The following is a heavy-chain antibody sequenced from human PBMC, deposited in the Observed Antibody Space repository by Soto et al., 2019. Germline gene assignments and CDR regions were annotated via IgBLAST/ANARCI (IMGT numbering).Heavy chain of an antibody. CDR1: GFTLSDHY. Sequence: GGSLRLSCAGSGFTLSDHYIDWVRQAPGKGLEWVGRSRDKAQGYSTAYAASVKGRFTTSRDESKNSVYLQMNSLGAEDTAIYYCLRGNTGYGNFDSWGQGTLVTVSS. CDR3: LRGNTGYGNFDS. J-gene: IGHJ4*02. CDR2: SRDKAQGYST. V-gene: IGHV3-72*01. D-gene: IGHD5-12*01.